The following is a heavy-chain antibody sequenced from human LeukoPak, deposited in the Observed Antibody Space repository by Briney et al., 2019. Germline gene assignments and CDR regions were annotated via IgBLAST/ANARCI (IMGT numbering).Heavy chain of an antibody. Sequence: PGGSLRLSCAASGFTFSSYWMSWVRQAPGKGLEWVANIKPDESEKYYVDSVRGRFTVSRDNPKNSLYLQMNSLRAEDTALYYCVRMRGYCSGGSRFPADYWGQGTLVTVSS. CDR3: VRMRGYCSGGSRFPADY. J-gene: IGHJ4*02. CDR1: GFTFSSYW. V-gene: IGHV3-7*03. CDR2: IKPDESEK. D-gene: IGHD2-15*01.